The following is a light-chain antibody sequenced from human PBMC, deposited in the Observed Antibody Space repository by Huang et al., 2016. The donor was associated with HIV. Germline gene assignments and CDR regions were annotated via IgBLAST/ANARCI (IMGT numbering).Light chain of an antibody. Sequence: EIVLTQSPGTLSLSPGVRATLSCRASQSVSSPYLAWYQQKPGQAPRLLIYGASSRATGIPDRVSGSGSGTDFTLTISRLEPEDFAVYYCQQYGSSPTAFGQGTKVEIK. J-gene: IGKJ1*01. CDR1: QSVSSPY. CDR2: GAS. CDR3: QQYGSSPTA. V-gene: IGKV3-20*01.